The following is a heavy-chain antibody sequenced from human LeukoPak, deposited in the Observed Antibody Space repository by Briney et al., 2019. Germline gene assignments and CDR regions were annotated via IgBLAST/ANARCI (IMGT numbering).Heavy chain of an antibody. V-gene: IGHV4-59*01. D-gene: IGHD6-13*01. J-gene: IGHJ4*02. CDR1: GGSISSYY. Sequence: SETLSLTCTVSGGSISSYYWSWIRQPPGKGLEWIGYIYYSGSTNYNPSLKSRVTISVDTSKNQFSLKLSSVTAADTAVYYCARKVGSSWSPFDYWGQGTLVTVSS. CDR2: IYYSGST. CDR3: ARKVGSSWSPFDY.